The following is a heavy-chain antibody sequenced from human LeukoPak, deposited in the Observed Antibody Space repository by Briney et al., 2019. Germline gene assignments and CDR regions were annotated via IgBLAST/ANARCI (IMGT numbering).Heavy chain of an antibody. CDR2: IHNSGST. V-gene: IGHV4-59*01. D-gene: IGHD4-17*01. CDR3: ARTNYGDYNWFDP. Sequence: SETLSLTCTVSGGSFSSYYWSWIRQPPGQGLEWIGYIHNSGSTKYNASLKSRLTISVDASKNQFSLEVTSVTAADTAVYYCARTNYGDYNWFDPWGQGTLVTVSS. J-gene: IGHJ5*02. CDR1: GGSFSSYY.